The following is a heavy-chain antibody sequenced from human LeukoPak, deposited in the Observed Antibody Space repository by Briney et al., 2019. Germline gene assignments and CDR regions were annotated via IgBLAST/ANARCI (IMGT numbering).Heavy chain of an antibody. J-gene: IGHJ4*02. CDR2: ISYDGSNK. CDR1: GFTFSSYA. V-gene: IGHV3-30*14. CDR3: ARGFQLSYDY. D-gene: IGHD1-26*01. Sequence: PGRSLRLSCAASGFTFSSYAMHWVRQAPGKGLEWVAVISYDGSNKYYADSVKGRFTISRDNSKNTLYLQMNSLRAEDTAVYYCARGFQLSYDYWGQGTLVTVSS.